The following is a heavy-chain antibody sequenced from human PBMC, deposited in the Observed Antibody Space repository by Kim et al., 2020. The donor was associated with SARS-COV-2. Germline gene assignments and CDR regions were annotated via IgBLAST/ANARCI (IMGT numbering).Heavy chain of an antibody. J-gene: IGHJ4*02. V-gene: IGHV3-30*18. CDR2: ISYDGSNK. Sequence: GGSLRLSCAASGFTFSSYGMHWVRQAPGKGLEWVAVISYDGSNKYYADSVKGRFTISRDNSKNTLYLQMNSLRAEDTAVYYCAKTMVRGVIYHSLDDWGQGTLVTISS. D-gene: IGHD3-10*01. CDR3: AKTMVRGVIYHSLDD. CDR1: GFTFSSYG.